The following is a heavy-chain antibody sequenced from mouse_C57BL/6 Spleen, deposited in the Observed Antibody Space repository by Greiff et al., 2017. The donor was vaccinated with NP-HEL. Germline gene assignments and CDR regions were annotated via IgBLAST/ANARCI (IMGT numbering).Heavy chain of an antibody. Sequence: QVQLQQSGPELVKPGASVKISCKASGYALSSSWMNWVKQRPGKGLEWIGRIYPGDGDTNYNGKFKGKATLTADKSSSTAYMQLSSLTSEDSAVYFCARAAYYSNYEGYFDVWGTGTTVTVSS. D-gene: IGHD2-5*01. CDR1: GYALSSSW. V-gene: IGHV1-82*01. J-gene: IGHJ1*03. CDR3: ARAAYYSNYEGYFDV. CDR2: IYPGDGDT.